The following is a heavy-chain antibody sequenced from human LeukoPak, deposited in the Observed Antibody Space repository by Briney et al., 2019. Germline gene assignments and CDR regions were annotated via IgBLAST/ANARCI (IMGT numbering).Heavy chain of an antibody. CDR2: ISWDGGSA. CDR1: GFTFDDCT. V-gene: IGHV3-43*01. J-gene: IGHJ4*02. Sequence: PGGSLRLSCAASGFTFDDCTMHWVRQAPGKGLEWVSLISWDGGSAYYADSVKGRFTISRDNSKTSLYLQMNSLRTEDTALYYCAKNGGGYNWNPGHYFDYWGQGTLVTVSS. D-gene: IGHD1-20*01. CDR3: AKNGGGYNWNPGHYFDY.